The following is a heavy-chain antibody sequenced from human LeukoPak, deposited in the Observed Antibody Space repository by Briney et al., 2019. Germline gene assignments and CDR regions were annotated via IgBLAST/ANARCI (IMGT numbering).Heavy chain of an antibody. J-gene: IGHJ4*02. CDR2: IYYSGST. CDR1: GGSISSSSCY. V-gene: IGHV4-39*07. Sequence: SETLSLTCTVSGGSISSSSCYWGWIRQPPGKGLEWIGSIYYSGSTYYNPSLKSRVTISVDTSKNQFSLKLSSVTAADTAVYYCARDKSGIAARPFDYWGQGTLVTVSS. D-gene: IGHD6-6*01. CDR3: ARDKSGIAARPFDY.